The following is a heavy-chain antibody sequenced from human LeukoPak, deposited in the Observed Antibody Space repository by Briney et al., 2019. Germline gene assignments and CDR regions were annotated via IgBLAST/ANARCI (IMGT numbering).Heavy chain of an antibody. CDR2: IIPIFGTA. CDR1: GGTFSSYA. D-gene: IGHD3-9*01. V-gene: IGHV1-69*13. J-gene: IGHJ4*02. CDR3: ARDATKDILTGYGSYYFDY. Sequence: ASVKVSCKAFGGTFSSYAISWVRQAPGQGLEWMGGIIPIFGTANYAQKFQGRVTITADESTSTAYMELSSLRSEDTAVYYCARDATKDILTGYGSYYFDYWGQGTLVTVSS.